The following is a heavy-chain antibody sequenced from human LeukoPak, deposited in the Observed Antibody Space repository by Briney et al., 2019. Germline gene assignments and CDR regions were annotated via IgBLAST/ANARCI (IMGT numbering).Heavy chain of an antibody. CDR3: ARLRGRITIFGVVITVNIHGDWFDP. Sequence: HGESLKISCKGSGYSFTSYWIGWVRQMPGKGLEWMGIIYPGDSDTRYSPSFQGQVTISADKSISTAYLQWSSLKASDTAMYYCARLRGRITIFGVVITVNIHGDWFDPWGQGTLVTVSS. J-gene: IGHJ5*02. CDR1: GYSFTSYW. CDR2: IYPGDSDT. V-gene: IGHV5-51*01. D-gene: IGHD3-3*01.